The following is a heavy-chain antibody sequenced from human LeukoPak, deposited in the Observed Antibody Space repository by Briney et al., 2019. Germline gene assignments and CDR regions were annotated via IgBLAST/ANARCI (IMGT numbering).Heavy chain of an antibody. CDR2: MNPSDFDI. J-gene: IGHJ4*02. V-gene: IGHV5-51*01. Sequence: PGESLQISCEGSGYNFDSYLIAWVRQVPGKGLEGMGIMNPSDFDIRKSPSFQGQVTISVDQSISTAYLEWSSLEASDTAIYYCARQSGYYAFDFWGQGTLVTVSS. CDR1: GYNFDSYL. D-gene: IGHD3-22*01. CDR3: ARQSGYYAFDF.